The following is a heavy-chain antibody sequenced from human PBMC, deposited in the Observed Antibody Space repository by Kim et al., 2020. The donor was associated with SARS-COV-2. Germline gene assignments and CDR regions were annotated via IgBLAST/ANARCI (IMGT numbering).Heavy chain of an antibody. CDR1: GFTVSSNY. D-gene: IGHD5-18*01. CDR3: ARVNTAMAQAFYFDY. CDR2: IYSGGST. Sequence: GGSLRLSCAASGFTVSSNYMSWVRQAPGKGLEWVSVIYSGGSTYYADSVKGRFTISRDNSKNTLYLQMNSLRAEDAAMYYCARVNTAMAQAFYFDYWGQGTLVTVSS. V-gene: IGHV3-53*01. J-gene: IGHJ4*02.